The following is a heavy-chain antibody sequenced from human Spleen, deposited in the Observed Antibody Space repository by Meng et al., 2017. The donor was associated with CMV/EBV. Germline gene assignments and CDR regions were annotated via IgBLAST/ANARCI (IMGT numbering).Heavy chain of an antibody. CDR3: ARERFSSSCDY. V-gene: IGHV1-18*01. J-gene: IGHJ4*02. CDR2: ISAYNGNT. D-gene: IGHD6-13*01. CDR1: GYTFTNYG. Sequence: VSCKTSGYTFTNYGISWVRQAPGQGLEWMGWISAYNGNTKYAQHLQGRVTMTTDTSTTTAYMELRSLRSDDTAVYFCARERFSSSCDYWGQGTLVTVSS.